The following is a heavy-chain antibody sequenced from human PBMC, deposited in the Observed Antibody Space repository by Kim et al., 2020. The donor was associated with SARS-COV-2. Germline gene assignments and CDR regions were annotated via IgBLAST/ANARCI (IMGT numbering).Heavy chain of an antibody. CDR3: AKTRWTSAYYFDS. Sequence: GGSLRLSCAASGFTFNTYAMSWVRQAPGKGLEWVSLISGAGVITYYADSVKGRFTISRDNSKDTLYLQMNNLRAEDTVIYYCAKTRWTSAYYFDSWGQGT. J-gene: IGHJ4*02. CDR2: ISGAGVIT. D-gene: IGHD2-15*01. V-gene: IGHV3-23*01. CDR1: GFTFNTYA.